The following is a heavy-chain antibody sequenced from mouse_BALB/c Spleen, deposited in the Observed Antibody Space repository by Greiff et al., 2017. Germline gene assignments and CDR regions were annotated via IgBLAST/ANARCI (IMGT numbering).Heavy chain of an antibody. Sequence: QVQLQQSGAELVKPGASVKLSCKASGYTFTSYYMYWVKQRPGQGLEWIGEINPSNGGTNFNEKFKSKATLTVDKSSSTAYMQLSSLTSEDSAVYYCTRGGEQYYFDYWGQGTTLTVSS. CDR2: INPSNGGT. J-gene: IGHJ2*01. CDR3: TRGGEQYYFDY. D-gene: IGHD2-13*01. CDR1: GYTFTSYY. V-gene: IGHV1S81*02.